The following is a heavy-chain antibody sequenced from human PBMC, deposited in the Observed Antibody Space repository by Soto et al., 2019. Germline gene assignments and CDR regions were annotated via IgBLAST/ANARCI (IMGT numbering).Heavy chain of an antibody. J-gene: IGHJ4*02. D-gene: IGHD6-19*01. CDR2: IYHSGST. CDR3: ARVGPLYSSGWYYFDY. V-gene: IGHV4-38-2*01. CDR1: GYSISSGYY. Sequence: LSLTCAVSGYSISSGYYWGWIRQPPGKGLEWIGSIYHSGSTYYNPSLKSRVTISVDTSKNQFSLKLSSVTAADTAVYYCARVGPLYSSGWYYFDYWGQGTLVTVSS.